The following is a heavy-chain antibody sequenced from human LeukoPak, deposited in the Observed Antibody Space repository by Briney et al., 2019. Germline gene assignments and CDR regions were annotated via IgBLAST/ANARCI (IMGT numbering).Heavy chain of an antibody. CDR1: GFTFSSYS. Sequence: GGSLRLSCAASGFTFSSYSMNWVRQAPGKGLEWVSYISSSSTIYYADSVKGRFTISRDNAKNSLYLQMNSLRAEDTAVYYCARDEAIAVAANFDYWGQGTLVTVSS. D-gene: IGHD6-19*01. J-gene: IGHJ4*02. CDR2: ISSSSTI. V-gene: IGHV3-48*01. CDR3: ARDEAIAVAANFDY.